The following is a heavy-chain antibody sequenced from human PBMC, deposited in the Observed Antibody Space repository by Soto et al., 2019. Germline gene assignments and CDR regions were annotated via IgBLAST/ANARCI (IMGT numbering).Heavy chain of an antibody. CDR3: ARGTIVVVTATINV. J-gene: IGHJ6*02. CDR2: IYYSGST. Sequence: TVSGGSISSGGYCWSWIRQHPGKGLDLIGYIYYSGSTYYNPSLKSRVTISVDTSKNQFSLKLSSVTAADTAVYYCARGTIVVVTATINVGPHGNTFPSP. D-gene: IGHD2-2*02. CDR1: GGSISSGGYC. V-gene: IGHV4-31*03.